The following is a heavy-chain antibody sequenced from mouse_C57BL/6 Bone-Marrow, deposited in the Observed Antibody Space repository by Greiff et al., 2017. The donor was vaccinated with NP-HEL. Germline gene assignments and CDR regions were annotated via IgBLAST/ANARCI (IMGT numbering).Heavy chain of an antibody. D-gene: IGHD2-4*01. Sequence: EVQLQESGGGLVQPGGSLSLSCAASGFTFTDYYMSWVRQPPGKALEWLGFIRNKANGYTTAYSASVKGRFTISRDNSQSILYLQMNALRAEDSATYYCARSIYYEYADDPFYDMDYWGQGTSVTVSS. CDR2: IRNKANGYTT. CDR1: GFTFTDYY. V-gene: IGHV7-3*01. CDR3: ARSIYYEYADDPFYDMDY. J-gene: IGHJ4*01.